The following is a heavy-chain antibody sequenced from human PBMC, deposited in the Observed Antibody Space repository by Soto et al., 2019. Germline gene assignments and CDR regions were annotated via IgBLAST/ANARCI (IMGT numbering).Heavy chain of an antibody. CDR1: GFTLQNYA. Sequence: GGSLRLSCTASGFTLQNYAMAWVRQAPGKGLEWVSTLIGGHYGTAYSYSVKGRFTVSRDNSKNCLYLQMNSLGVEDTAMYFCAKGKSTGDIDWFDPWGQGSLVTVPQ. J-gene: IGHJ5*02. CDR3: AKGKSTGDIDWFDP. CDR2: LIGGHYGT. V-gene: IGHV3-23*01. D-gene: IGHD3-10*01.